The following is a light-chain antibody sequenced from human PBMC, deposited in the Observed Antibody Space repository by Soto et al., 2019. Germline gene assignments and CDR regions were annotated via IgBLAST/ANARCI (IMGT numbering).Light chain of an antibody. J-gene: IGKJ2*01. CDR1: QSLVYRDGNTY. CDR3: MQGTHWPYT. V-gene: IGKV2-30*01. Sequence: DFVMTQSPLSLPVTLGQPASISCRSSQSLVYRDGNTYLTWFQQRPGQSPRRLIYRVSKRDSGVPDRFSGSGSGTDFKLKISRVEAEDVGVYDCMQGTHWPYTFGQGTKLEIK. CDR2: RVS.